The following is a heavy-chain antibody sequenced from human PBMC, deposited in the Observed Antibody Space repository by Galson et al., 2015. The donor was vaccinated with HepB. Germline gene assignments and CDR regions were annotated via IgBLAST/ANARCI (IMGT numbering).Heavy chain of an antibody. J-gene: IGHJ3*02. CDR3: AVERYIAARTMRGVKDAFDI. D-gene: IGHD6-6*01. CDR2: IVVGSGNT. CDR1: GFTFTSSA. V-gene: IGHV1-58*02. Sequence: SVKVSCKDSGFTFTSSAMQWVRQARGQRLEWIGWIVVGSGNTNYAQKFQERVTITRDMSTSTAYMELSSLRSDDTAVFYCAVERYIAARTMRGVKDAFDICGQGTMVTVSS.